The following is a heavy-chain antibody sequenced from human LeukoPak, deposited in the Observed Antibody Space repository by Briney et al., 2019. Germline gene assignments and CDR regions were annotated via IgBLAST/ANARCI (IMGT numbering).Heavy chain of an antibody. CDR3: ARAPYPYSNHYYYYYYMDV. J-gene: IGHJ6*03. CDR2: IIPIFGTA. V-gene: IGHV1-69*06. CDR1: GGTFSSYG. D-gene: IGHD4-11*01. Sequence: ASVKVSCKASGGTFSSYGISWVRQAPGQGLEWMGGIIPIFGTANYAQKFQGRVTITADKSTSTAYMELSSLRSEDTAVYYCARAPYPYSNHYYYYYYMDVWGKGTTVTVSS.